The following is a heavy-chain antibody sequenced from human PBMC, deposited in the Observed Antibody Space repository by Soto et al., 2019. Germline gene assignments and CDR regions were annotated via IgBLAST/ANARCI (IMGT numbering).Heavy chain of an antibody. D-gene: IGHD3-3*01. CDR3: TTDKVYYDFWSGYYYFDY. CDR2: IKSKTDGGTT. CDR1: GFTFSKAW. Sequence: GESLRLSCAASGFTFSKAWMSWVRQAPGKGLEWVGRIKSKTDGGTTDYAAPVKGRFTISRDDSKNTLYLQMNSLKTEDTAVYYCTTDKVYYDFWSGYYYFDYWGQGTLVTVSS. J-gene: IGHJ4*02. V-gene: IGHV3-15*01.